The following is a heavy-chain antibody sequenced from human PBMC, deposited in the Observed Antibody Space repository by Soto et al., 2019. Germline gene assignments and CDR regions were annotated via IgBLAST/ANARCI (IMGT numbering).Heavy chain of an antibody. D-gene: IGHD3-10*01. V-gene: IGHV3-30*18. J-gene: IGHJ4*02. CDR2: ISYDGSNK. CDR3: GKDSMVRGVIIPDY. CDR1: GFTFSSYG. Sequence: QVQLVESGGGVVQPGRSLRLSCAASGFTFSSYGMHWVRQAPGKGLEWVAVISYDGSNKYYADSVKGRFTISRDNSKNTLYLQMNSLRAEDTAVYYCGKDSMVRGVIIPDYWGQGTLVTVSS.